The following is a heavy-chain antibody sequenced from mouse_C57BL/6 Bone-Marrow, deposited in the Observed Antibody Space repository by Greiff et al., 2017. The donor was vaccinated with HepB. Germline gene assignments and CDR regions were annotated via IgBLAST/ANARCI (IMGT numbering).Heavy chain of an antibody. D-gene: IGHD1-1*01. Sequence: VQLQQSGAELVGPGASVKLSCTASGLNIKDDYMHWVKQRPEQGLEWIGWIDPENGDTEYASKFQGKATITADTSSNTAYLQLSSLTSEDTAVYYCTTDYYGSSFDYWGQGTTLTVSS. CDR1: GLNIKDDY. CDR3: TTDYYGSSFDY. CDR2: IDPENGDT. V-gene: IGHV14-4*01. J-gene: IGHJ2*01.